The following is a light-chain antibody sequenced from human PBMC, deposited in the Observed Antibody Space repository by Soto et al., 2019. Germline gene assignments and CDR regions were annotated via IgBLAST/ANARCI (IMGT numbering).Light chain of an antibody. J-gene: IGKJ1*01. CDR1: QSVNPYY. CDR3: QYYGSSPWT. CDR2: SAS. Sequence: EIVLTQSPGTLSLSPGERATLSCRASQSVNPYYLAWYQQKPGQAPRHLIYSASSRATGIPDRFSGSGSGTYFPLTISRLEPEDFVVYYCQYYGSSPWTFGQGTKVEIK. V-gene: IGKV3-20*01.